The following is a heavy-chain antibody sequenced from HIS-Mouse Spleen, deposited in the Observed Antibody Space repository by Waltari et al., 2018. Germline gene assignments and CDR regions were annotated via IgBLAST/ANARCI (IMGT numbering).Heavy chain of an antibody. V-gene: IGHV4-39*07. D-gene: IGHD6-13*01. J-gene: IGHJ2*01. Sequence: QLQLQESGPGLVKPSETLSLTCPVSGCSIRSSSYYWGWYRQPPGKGLEWIGRIYYRGSTYYNPSLKSRVTISVDTSKNQFSLKLSSVTAADTAVYYCAREIPYSSSWYDWYFDLWGRGTLVTVSS. CDR3: AREIPYSSSWYDWYFDL. CDR2: IYYRGST. CDR1: GCSIRSSSYY.